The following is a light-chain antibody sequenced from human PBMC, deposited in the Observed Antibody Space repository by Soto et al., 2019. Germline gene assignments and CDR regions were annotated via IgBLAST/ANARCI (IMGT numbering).Light chain of an antibody. Sequence: AIRMTQSPSSFSASTGDRVTITCRATQGISTYLAWYQQKPGKAPKLLIYRASVLESGVPSRFIGGGSGTNFSLTISYLQSEDFATYYCQQYNSFPQTFGQGTKLEIK. CDR2: RAS. J-gene: IGKJ2*01. CDR3: QQYNSFPQT. CDR1: QGISTY. V-gene: IGKV1-8*01.